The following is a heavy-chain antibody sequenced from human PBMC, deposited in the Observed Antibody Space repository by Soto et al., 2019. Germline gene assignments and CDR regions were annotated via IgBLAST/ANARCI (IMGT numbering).Heavy chain of an antibody. V-gene: IGHV3-48*01. Sequence: GGSLRLSCAASGFTFSSYSMNWVRQAPGKGLEWVSYISSSSSTIYYADSVKGRFTISRDNAKNSLYLQMNSLRAEDTAVYYCARGKFAYGGFDIWGKGSMVTVAS. CDR1: GFTFSSYS. D-gene: IGHD4-17*01. J-gene: IGHJ3*02. CDR2: ISSSSSTI. CDR3: ARGKFAYGGFDI.